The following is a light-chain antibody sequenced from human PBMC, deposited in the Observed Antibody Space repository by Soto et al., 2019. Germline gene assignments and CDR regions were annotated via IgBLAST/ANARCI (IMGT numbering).Light chain of an antibody. J-gene: IGKJ3*01. CDR2: YAS. CDR3: QHYSNWPPT. V-gene: IGKV3-15*01. CDR1: ESVHRN. Sequence: EMVMTQSPATLSVSPGERVTLSCRASESVHRNLAWYQQKPGQGPSLLIYYASTRATGVPDRFTASGSGTEFTLTISCLQSDDFGVYHCQHYSNWPPTFGPGTKVEIK.